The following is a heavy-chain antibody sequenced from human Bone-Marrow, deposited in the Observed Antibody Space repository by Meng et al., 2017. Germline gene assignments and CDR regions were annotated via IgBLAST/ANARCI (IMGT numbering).Heavy chain of an antibody. V-gene: IGHV3-72*01. CDR3: ARSSSTRDFDY. Sequence: VQLVESGGGVVQPGTSLRLSCAASGFTFSDHYMDWVRQAPGKGLEWVGRTRNKANSYTTQYAASVKGRFSVSRDDSKNSLYLQMNSLKIEDTAVYYCARSSSTRDFDYWGQGTLVTVSS. D-gene: IGHD2-2*01. CDR1: GFTFSDHY. J-gene: IGHJ4*02. CDR2: TRNKANSYTT.